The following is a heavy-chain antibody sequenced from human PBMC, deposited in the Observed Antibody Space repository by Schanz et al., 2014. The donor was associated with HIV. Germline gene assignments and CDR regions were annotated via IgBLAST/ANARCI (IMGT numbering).Heavy chain of an antibody. Sequence: VQLVESGGGVVQPGRSLRLSCTASGFTFSTFGMHWVRQAPGKGLEWVAVIWYDGSSKYYADSVKGRFTISRDNSKNTLYLQMNSLRAEDTAVYYCAKDRITGTTGVPYYYYGMDVWGQGTTVTVSS. J-gene: IGHJ6*02. CDR2: IWYDGSSK. V-gene: IGHV3-30*18. CDR1: GFTFSTFG. D-gene: IGHD1-7*01. CDR3: AKDRITGTTGVPYYYYGMDV.